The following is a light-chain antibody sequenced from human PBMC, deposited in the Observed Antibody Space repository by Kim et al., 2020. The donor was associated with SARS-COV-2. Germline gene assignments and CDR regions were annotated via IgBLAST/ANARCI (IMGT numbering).Light chain of an antibody. CDR2: GAS. J-gene: IGKJ1*01. Sequence: SPGERAPLSCRASPSVSSNLAWYQQKPGQAPRPLIYGASTRATGIPARFSGSASGTEFTLTISSLQSEDFAVYYCQQYNNWPPWTFGQGTQVEIK. CDR1: PSVSSN. V-gene: IGKV3-15*01. CDR3: QQYNNWPPWT.